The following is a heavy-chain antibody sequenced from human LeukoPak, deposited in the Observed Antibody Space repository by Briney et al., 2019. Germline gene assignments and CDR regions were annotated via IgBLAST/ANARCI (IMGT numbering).Heavy chain of an antibody. Sequence: GGSLRLSCAASGFTFSSYAMSWVRQAPGKGLEWVSSISSSSSYIYYADSVKGRFTISRDNAKNSLYLQMNSLRAEDTAVYYCARCFSVAGTLYYYYYGMDVWGQGTTVTVSS. D-gene: IGHD6-19*01. V-gene: IGHV3-21*01. CDR2: ISSSSSYI. CDR3: ARCFSVAGTLYYYYYGMDV. J-gene: IGHJ6*02. CDR1: GFTFSSYA.